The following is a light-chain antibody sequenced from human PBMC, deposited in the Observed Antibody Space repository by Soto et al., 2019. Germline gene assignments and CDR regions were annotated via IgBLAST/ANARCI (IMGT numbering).Light chain of an antibody. Sequence: EIVLTQSPATLSSFPGDRVTLSCRASQAVNTRLAWYQHKPGQAPRLLIYLASNRAAGVPARFSGSGSGTDFTLTISDVEPEDFAVYYCQQCGTSPPYTFGQGTKLEI. V-gene: IGKV3D-11*03. CDR1: QAVNTR. CDR3: QQCGTSPPYT. J-gene: IGKJ2*01. CDR2: LAS.